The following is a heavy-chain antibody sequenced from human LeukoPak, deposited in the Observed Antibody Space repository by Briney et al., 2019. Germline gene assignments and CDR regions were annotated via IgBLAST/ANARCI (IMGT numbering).Heavy chain of an antibody. D-gene: IGHD2-15*01. CDR1: GYTLTELS. V-gene: IGHV1-24*01. J-gene: IGHJ6*02. Sequence: ASVKVSCKVSGYTLTELSMHRVRQAPGKGLEWMGGFDPEDGETIYAQKFQGRVTMTEDTSTDTAYMELSSLRSEDTAVYYCATEGHCSGGSCRARYYYYGMDVWGQGTTVTVSS. CDR2: FDPEDGET. CDR3: ATEGHCSGGSCRARYYYYGMDV.